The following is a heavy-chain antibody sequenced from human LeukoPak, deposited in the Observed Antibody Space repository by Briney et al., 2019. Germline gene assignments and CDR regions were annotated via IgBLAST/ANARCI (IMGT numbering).Heavy chain of an antibody. CDR2: INGDGSST. CDR1: EFTFSVYW. Sequence: GGSLRLSCAASEFTFSVYWMHWVRQVPGKGLVWVSRINGDGSSTSYADSVKGRFTISRDNAKNTLYLQMNSLRAEDTAVYYCARDLELTYYDSSGYDYWGQGTPVTVSS. CDR3: ARDLELTYYDSSGYDY. D-gene: IGHD3-22*01. J-gene: IGHJ4*02. V-gene: IGHV3-74*01.